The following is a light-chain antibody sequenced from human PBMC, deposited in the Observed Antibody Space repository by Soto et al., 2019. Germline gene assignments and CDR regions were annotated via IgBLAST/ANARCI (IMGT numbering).Light chain of an antibody. Sequence: AIQLTQSPSSLSASVGDRVTITCRASQGISSALAWYQQKPGKAPKLLIYDASSFESGVPSRLSGSGSGTDFTLTISSLQTDDFATYYCQQFNSYPLFGQGTQVEIK. CDR3: QQFNSYPL. J-gene: IGKJ1*01. CDR2: DAS. CDR1: QGISSA. V-gene: IGKV1-13*02.